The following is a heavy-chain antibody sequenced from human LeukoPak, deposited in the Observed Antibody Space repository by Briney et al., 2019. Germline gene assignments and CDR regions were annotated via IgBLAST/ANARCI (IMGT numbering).Heavy chain of an antibody. CDR2: IYTSGST. Sequence: PSETLSLTCTVSGGSISIYYWNWIRQPAGKGLEWIGRIYTSGSTKYNPSLKSRVTMSVDTSKNQFSLKLSSVTAADTAVYYCARTTEGGYTYDYFYYYYMDVWGKGTTVTISS. D-gene: IGHD5-18*01. J-gene: IGHJ6*03. V-gene: IGHV4-4*07. CDR3: ARTTEGGYTYDYFYYYYMDV. CDR1: GGSISIYY.